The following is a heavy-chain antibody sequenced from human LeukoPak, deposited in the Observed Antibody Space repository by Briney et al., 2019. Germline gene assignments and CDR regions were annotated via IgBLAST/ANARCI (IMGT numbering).Heavy chain of an antibody. D-gene: IGHD1-26*01. CDR1: GFTSSSYW. CDR3: ARAVGASEGVDN. CDR2: IKQDGSEK. J-gene: IGHJ4*02. Sequence: QTGGSLRLSCAASGFTSSSYWMSWVRQAPGKGLEWVANIKQDGSEKYYVDSVKGRFTISRDNAKSSLYLQMNSLRAEDTAVYYCARAVGASEGVDNWGQGTLVTVSS. V-gene: IGHV3-7*03.